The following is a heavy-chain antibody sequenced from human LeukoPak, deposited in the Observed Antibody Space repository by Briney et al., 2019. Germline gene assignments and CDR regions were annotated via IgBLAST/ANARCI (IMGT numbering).Heavy chain of an antibody. CDR2: ISGSGGST. Sequence: GGSLRLSCAASGFTFSSYAMSWVRQAPGKGLEWVSAISGSGGSTYYADSVKGRFTISRDNSKNTLYLQMNSLRAEDTAIYYCAKAVTMVRGVSNYWGQGTLVTVSS. CDR1: GFTFSSYA. J-gene: IGHJ4*02. D-gene: IGHD3-10*01. V-gene: IGHV3-23*01. CDR3: AKAVTMVRGVSNY.